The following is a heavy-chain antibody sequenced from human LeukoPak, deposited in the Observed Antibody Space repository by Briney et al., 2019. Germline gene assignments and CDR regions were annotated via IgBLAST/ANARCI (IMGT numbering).Heavy chain of an antibody. J-gene: IGHJ4*02. Sequence: GASVKVSCKASSYIFTNYGISWVRQAPGQGLEWMGWISVYNGNTNYAQKFQGRVTMTRDTSISTAYMELSRLRSDDTAVYYCAKQWLTRGEFDYWGQGTLVTVSS. CDR2: ISVYNGNT. D-gene: IGHD6-19*01. CDR1: SYIFTNYG. V-gene: IGHV1-18*01. CDR3: AKQWLTRGEFDY.